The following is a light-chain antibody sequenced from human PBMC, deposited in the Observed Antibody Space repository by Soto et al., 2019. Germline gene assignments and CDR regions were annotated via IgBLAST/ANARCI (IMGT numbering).Light chain of an antibody. Sequence: QSVLTQPPSASGTPGQRVTISCSGSSSNIGSYTVNWYQQLPGMAPKLLIYNNNQRPSGVPDRFSGSKSGTSASLAISGLQSEDEADYHCATWDDSLTGFVFGPGPKLTVL. CDR3: ATWDDSLTGFV. CDR2: NNN. V-gene: IGLV1-44*01. CDR1: SSNIGSYT. J-gene: IGLJ1*01.